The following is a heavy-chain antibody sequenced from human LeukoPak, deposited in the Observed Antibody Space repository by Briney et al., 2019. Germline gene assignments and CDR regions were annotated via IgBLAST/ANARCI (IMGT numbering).Heavy chain of an antibody. J-gene: IGHJ4*02. CDR3: ARGTSSQLWFVY. V-gene: IGHV4-59*01. Sequence: SETLSLTCTVSGGSISSYYWSWIRQPPGKGLEWIGYTYYSGNTNYNPSLKGRVTISVDTSKNQFSLELSSVTAVDTAVYYCARGTSSQLWFVYWGQGTLVTVSS. CDR1: GGSISSYY. D-gene: IGHD3-10*01. CDR2: TYYSGNT.